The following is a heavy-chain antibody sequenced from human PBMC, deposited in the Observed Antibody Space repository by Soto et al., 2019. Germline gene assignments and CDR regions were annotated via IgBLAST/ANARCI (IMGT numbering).Heavy chain of an antibody. CDR2: LYHTGNT. CDR1: GGSISSGGFS. D-gene: IGHD2-21*02. V-gene: IGHV4-30-2*01. CDR3: ARFRGTAILDY. J-gene: IGHJ4*02. Sequence: QLQLQQSGSGLVKPSQTLSLTCAVSGGSISSGGFSWSWIRQPPGKGLEWIGYLYHTGNTYYNPSLESRVTILVDRSKNQLSRELTSVTAADTAVYYCARFRGTAILDYWGQGTLVTVSS.